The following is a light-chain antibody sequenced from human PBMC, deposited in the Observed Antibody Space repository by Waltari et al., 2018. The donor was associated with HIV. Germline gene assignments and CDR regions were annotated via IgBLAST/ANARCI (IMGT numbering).Light chain of an antibody. J-gene: IGKJ4*01. CDR1: QTVTSNN. Sequence: EIVLTQSPGTLSLSPVERATLSCRASQTVTSNNLTCYQQQPGQAPRLLMYGPSIRATGIPDRFSGSVSGADVTLTINRLEPEDFAVYYCQQYGSSPLPFGAGTKVAIK. CDR2: GPS. V-gene: IGKV3-20*01. CDR3: QQYGSSPLP.